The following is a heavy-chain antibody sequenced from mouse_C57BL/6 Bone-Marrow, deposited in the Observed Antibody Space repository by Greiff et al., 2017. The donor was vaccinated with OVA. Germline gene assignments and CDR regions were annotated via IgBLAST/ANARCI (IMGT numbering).Heavy chain of an antibody. V-gene: IGHV1-55*01. CDR2: LYPGSGST. CDR3: AREGVMGNYLLDYAMDY. CDR1: GYTFTSYW. J-gene: IGHJ4*01. Sequence: VQLQQPGAELVKPGASVKMSCKASGYTFTSYWITWVKQRPGQGLEWIGDLYPGSGSTNYNEKFKSKATLTVDTSSSTAYMQLSSLTSEDSAVYYCAREGVMGNYLLDYAMDYWGQGTSVTVSS. D-gene: IGHD2-1*01.